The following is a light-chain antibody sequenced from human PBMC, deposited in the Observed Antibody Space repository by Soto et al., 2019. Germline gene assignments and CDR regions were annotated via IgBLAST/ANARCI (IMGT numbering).Light chain of an antibody. CDR2: AAS. J-gene: IGKJ1*01. CDR1: QSIRRY. V-gene: IGKV1-39*01. Sequence: DIQMTQSPSSLSASVGDRVTMTCRASQSIRRYLNWYQQKPGKAPKLLIYAASNLQSGVPSRFSGSGSGTDFTLTISSLQFEDFATYFCQQSYSNPWFGQGTKVDI. CDR3: QQSYSNPW.